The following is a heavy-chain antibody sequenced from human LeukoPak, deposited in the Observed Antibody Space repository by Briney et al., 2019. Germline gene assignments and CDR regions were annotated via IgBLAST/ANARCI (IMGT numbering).Heavy chain of an antibody. CDR1: GGTFSSYA. CDR2: ISGSGGST. Sequence: ASVKVSCKASGGTFSSYAMSWVRQAPGKGLEWVSAISGSGGSTYYADSVKGRFTISRDNSKNTLYLQMNSLRAEDTAVYYCAKDRCSNGIGCLYYYMDVWGKGTTVTISS. V-gene: IGHV3-23*01. D-gene: IGHD2-8*01. CDR3: AKDRCSNGIGCLYYYMDV. J-gene: IGHJ6*03.